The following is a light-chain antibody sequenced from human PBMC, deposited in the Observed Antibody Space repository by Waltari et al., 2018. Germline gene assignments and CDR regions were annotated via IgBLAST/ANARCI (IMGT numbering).Light chain of an antibody. CDR2: GAS. V-gene: IGKV3-20*01. CDR1: QSLTQRY. J-gene: IGKJ2*01. CDR3: QEYGSSVLYT. Sequence: ASQSLTQRYVAWYQQKPRQALRLLIYGASSRAAGIPDRFSGSGSGTDFTLTISSVEPEDFAVYYCQEYGSSVLYTFGQGTKLEIK.